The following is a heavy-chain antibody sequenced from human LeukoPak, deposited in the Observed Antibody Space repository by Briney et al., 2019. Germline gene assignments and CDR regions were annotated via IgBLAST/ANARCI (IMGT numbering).Heavy chain of an antibody. Sequence: GGSLRLSCAASGFTFSSYEMNWVRQAPGKGLVWVSRINSDGSSTSYADSVKGRFTISRDNAKNTLYLQMNSLRAEDTAVYYCARESGYCTNGVCRYYFDYWGQGTLVTVSS. V-gene: IGHV3-74*01. CDR1: GFTFSSYE. CDR3: ARESGYCTNGVCRYYFDY. D-gene: IGHD2-8*01. CDR2: INSDGSST. J-gene: IGHJ4*02.